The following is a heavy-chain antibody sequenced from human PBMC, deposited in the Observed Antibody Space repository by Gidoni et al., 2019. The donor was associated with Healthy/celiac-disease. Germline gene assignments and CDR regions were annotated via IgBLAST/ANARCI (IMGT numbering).Heavy chain of an antibody. CDR1: VYTFTSYA. CDR3: ARAPPVGATKVDY. CDR2: INAGNGNT. D-gene: IGHD1-26*01. V-gene: IGHV1-3*01. J-gene: IGHJ4*02. Sequence: KVSCKASVYTFTSYAMHWVRQAPGQRLEWMGWINAGNGNTKYSQKFQGRVTITRDTSASTAYMELSSLRSEDTAVYYCARAPPVGATKVDYWGQGTLVTVSS.